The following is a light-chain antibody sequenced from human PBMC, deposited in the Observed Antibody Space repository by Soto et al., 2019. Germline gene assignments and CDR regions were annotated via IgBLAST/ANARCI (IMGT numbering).Light chain of an antibody. CDR2: GPS. Sequence: DIQMTQSPSSLSASVGDRVTITCRASQSVTKNLNWYQQKPGKAPKLLFSGPSYLQSAVPSGFSVSGFGTDFTLTINSLQPEDFATYYCQQTYLSPPTFGQGTKVDIK. CDR3: QQTYLSPPT. CDR1: QSVTKN. J-gene: IGKJ1*01. V-gene: IGKV1-39*01.